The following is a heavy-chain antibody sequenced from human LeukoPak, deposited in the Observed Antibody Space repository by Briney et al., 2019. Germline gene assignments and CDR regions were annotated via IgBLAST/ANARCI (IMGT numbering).Heavy chain of an antibody. V-gene: IGHV1-18*01. J-gene: IGHJ4*02. CDR2: ISAYNGNT. D-gene: IGHD3-10*01. CDR1: GYTFTSYG. CDR3: ARVGTYYGSGSYPDY. Sequence: ASVKVSCKASGYTFTSYGISWVRQAPGQGLEWMGWISAYNGNTNYAQKLQGRVTMTTDTSTSTAYKEQRSLRSDDTAVYYCARVGTYYGSGSYPDYWGQGTLVTVSS.